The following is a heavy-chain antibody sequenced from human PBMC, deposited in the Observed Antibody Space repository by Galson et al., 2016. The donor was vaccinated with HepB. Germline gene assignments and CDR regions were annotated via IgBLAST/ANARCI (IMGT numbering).Heavy chain of an antibody. CDR1: GFTFSHYA. D-gene: IGHD3-10*01. CDR3: ARDIPRVHFLGSGGHFPGEF. CDR2: ICYDGGNK. J-gene: IGHJ4*02. V-gene: IGHV3-33*01. Sequence: SLRLSCAASGFTFSHYAMHWVRQAPGQGLEWVAVICYDGGNKFYAGSVQGRVTISRDNSTNTTHLEMNGLRAEDTAVYFCARDIPRVHFLGSGGHFPGEFWGQGTLVTVSS.